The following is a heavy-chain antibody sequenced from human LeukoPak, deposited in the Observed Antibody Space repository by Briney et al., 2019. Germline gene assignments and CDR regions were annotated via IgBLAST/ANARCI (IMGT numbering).Heavy chain of an antibody. CDR2: ISSSSSTI. CDR1: GFTFSSYS. Sequence: GGSLRLSCAASGFTFSSYSMTWVRQAPGKGLEWVSYISSSSSTIYYADSVKGRFTISRDNAKNSLYLQMNSLRDEDTAVYYCASDADSGSCLTRGRFDHWGQGTLVTVSS. J-gene: IGHJ4*02. V-gene: IGHV3-48*02. D-gene: IGHD1-26*01. CDR3: ASDADSGSCLTRGRFDH.